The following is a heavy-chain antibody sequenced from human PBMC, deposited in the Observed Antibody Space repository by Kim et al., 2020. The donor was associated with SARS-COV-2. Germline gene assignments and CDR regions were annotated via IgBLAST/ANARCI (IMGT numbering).Heavy chain of an antibody. CDR3: ATDRGYGAYGP. D-gene: IGHD6-25*01. CDR1: GFSFSGLW. V-gene: IGHV3-7*01. Sequence: GGSLRLSCAASGFSFSGLWMSWLRQAPGKGLEWLANINADGRRKDYVDSVKGRFAISRDNAKSSLYLQMSSLRADDTAVYYCATDRGYGAYGPWGRGTLVTVYS. CDR2: INADGRRK. J-gene: IGHJ5*02.